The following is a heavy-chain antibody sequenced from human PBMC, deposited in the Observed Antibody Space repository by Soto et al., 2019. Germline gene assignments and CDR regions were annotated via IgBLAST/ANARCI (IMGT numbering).Heavy chain of an antibody. CDR3: AKNPGAAAGRNWFDP. V-gene: IGHV3-23*01. CDR1: GFTFSSYA. D-gene: IGHD6-13*01. Sequence: GGSLRLSCAASGFTFSSYAMSWVRQAPGKGLEWVSAISGSGGSTYYADSVKGRFTISRDNSKNTLYRQMNSLRAEDTAVYYCAKNPGAAAGRNWFDPWGQGTLVTVSS. J-gene: IGHJ5*02. CDR2: ISGSGGST.